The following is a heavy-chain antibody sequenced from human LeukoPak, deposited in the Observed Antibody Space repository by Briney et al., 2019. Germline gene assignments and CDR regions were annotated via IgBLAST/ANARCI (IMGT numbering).Heavy chain of an antibody. CDR2: ISGSGGST. D-gene: IGHD3-22*01. J-gene: IGHJ4*02. V-gene: IGHV3-23*01. CDR3: AKDGTYYYDSSGSQEYYFDY. Sequence: GGSLILSCAASGFTFSSYDMHWVRQATGKGLEWVSAISGSGGSTYYADSVKGRFTISRDNSKNTLYLQMNSLRAEDTAVYYCAKDGTYYYDSSGSQEYYFDYWGQGTLVTVSS. CDR1: GFTFSSYD.